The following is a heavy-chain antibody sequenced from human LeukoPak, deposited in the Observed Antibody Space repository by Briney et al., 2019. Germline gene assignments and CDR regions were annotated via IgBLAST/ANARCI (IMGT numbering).Heavy chain of an antibody. CDR2: TRYDGSNK. CDR3: AKDVRAWQQLVDY. Sequence: QPGGSLRLSCAASGFTFSRYGMHWVRQAPGKGLEWVAFTRYDGSNKYYADSVKGRFTISRDNSKNTLYLQMNSLRVEDTAVYYCAKDVRAWQQLVDYWGQGTLITVSS. V-gene: IGHV3-30*02. CDR1: GFTFSRYG. J-gene: IGHJ4*02. D-gene: IGHD6-13*01.